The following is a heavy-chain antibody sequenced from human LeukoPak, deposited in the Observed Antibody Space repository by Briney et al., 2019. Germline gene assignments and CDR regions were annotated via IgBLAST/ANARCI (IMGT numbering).Heavy chain of an antibody. CDR3: ARVRSYYGSVTGKSYYFDY. D-gene: IGHD3-10*01. CDR2: IYYSGTI. CDR1: GGSISSYF. V-gene: IGHV4-59*01. Sequence: KPLETLSLTCTVSGGSISSYFWSWIRQPPGKGLECIGYIYYSGTINYNPSLKSRVTILVDTSKNQFSLKLSSVTAADTAVYYCARVRSYYGSVTGKSYYFDYWGQGALVTVSS. J-gene: IGHJ4*02.